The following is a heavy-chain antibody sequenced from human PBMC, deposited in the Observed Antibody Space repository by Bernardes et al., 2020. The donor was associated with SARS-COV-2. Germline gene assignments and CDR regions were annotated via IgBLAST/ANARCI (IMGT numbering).Heavy chain of an antibody. CDR3: AKDTASGWFGEAGY. V-gene: IGHV3-9*01. Sequence: SLSLSCAASGFTFDDYAMHWVRQAPGKGLEWVSGVSWNSGSIGYADSVKGRFTISRDNAKNSLYLQMNSLRAEDTALYYCAKDTASGWFGEAGYWGQGTLVTVSS. D-gene: IGHD3-10*01. J-gene: IGHJ4*02. CDR2: VSWNSGSI. CDR1: GFTFDDYA.